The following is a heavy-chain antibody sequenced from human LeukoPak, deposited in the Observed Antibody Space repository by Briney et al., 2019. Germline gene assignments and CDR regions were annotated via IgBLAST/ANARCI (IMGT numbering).Heavy chain of an antibody. J-gene: IGHJ4*02. V-gene: IGHV3-21*01. Sequence: GGSLRLSCAASGFTFSTYSMSWVRQAPGKGLEWVSSISGSSSYIYYADSVKGRFTISRDNAKNSLYLQTNSLRAEDTAVYYCVRAPHCCSTSCNDYWRQGTLVTVSS. CDR2: ISGSSSYI. CDR3: VRAPHCCSTSCNDY. D-gene: IGHD2-2*01. CDR1: GFTFSTYS.